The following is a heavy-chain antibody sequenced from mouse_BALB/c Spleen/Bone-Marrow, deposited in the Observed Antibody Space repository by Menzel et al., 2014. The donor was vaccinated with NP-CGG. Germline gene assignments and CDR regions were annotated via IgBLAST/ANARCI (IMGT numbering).Heavy chain of an antibody. D-gene: IGHD4-1*01. CDR1: GYTFTEYP. Sequence: EVQLQQSGPELVKPGASVKISCKTSGYTFTEYPMHWVKQSHGKSLEWLGGINPDNGGTVYNQKFKGKATLTVDKSSSTAYMKLRSLTSEDSAVFYCARSELGGFAYWGQGTLVTVSA. J-gene: IGHJ3*01. V-gene: IGHV1-18*01. CDR3: ARSELGGFAY. CDR2: INPDNGGT.